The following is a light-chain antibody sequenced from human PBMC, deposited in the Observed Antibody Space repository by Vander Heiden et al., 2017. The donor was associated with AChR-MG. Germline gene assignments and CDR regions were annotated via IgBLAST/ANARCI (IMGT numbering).Light chain of an antibody. V-gene: IGKV3-11*01. J-gene: IGKJ2*01. CDR1: QSVRSY. CDR2: DAS. CDR3: QQRARWPLYT. Sequence: EIVLTQSPATLSLSPGERATLSCRASQSVRSYLAWYQQKPGQAPRLLIYDASTRATGIAARFSGSGSGTDFTLTISSLEPEDFAVYYCQQRARWPLYTFGQGTKLEIK.